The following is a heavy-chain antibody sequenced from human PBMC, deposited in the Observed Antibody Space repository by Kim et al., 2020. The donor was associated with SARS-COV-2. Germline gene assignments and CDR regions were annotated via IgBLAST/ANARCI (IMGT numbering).Heavy chain of an antibody. J-gene: IGHJ4*02. Sequence: GGSLRLSCVASGFMFDVYGMHWVRQAPGKGLEWVTTIGHDGTLQVFGDSVKGRFTVSRDNSKNTLFLQLNSLRGEDTAVYYCARDLGMGKYFDYWGPGTLVTVSS. CDR1: GFMFDVYG. CDR3: ARDLGMGKYFDY. CDR2: IGHDGTLQ. V-gene: IGHV3-33*08. D-gene: IGHD2-8*01.